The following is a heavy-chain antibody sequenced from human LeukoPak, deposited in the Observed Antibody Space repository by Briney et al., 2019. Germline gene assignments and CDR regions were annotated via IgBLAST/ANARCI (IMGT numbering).Heavy chain of an antibody. D-gene: IGHD3-22*01. CDR1: GYTLTELS. J-gene: IGHJ5*02. CDR3: AAYYYDSSGYYYLTP. CDR2: FDPEDGET. V-gene: IGHV1-24*01. Sequence: GASVKVSCKVSGYTLTELSMHWVRQAPGKGLEWMGGFDPEDGETIYAQKFQGRVTMTEDTSTDTAYMELSSLRSEDTAVYYCAAYYYDSSGYYYLTPWGQGTLVTVSS.